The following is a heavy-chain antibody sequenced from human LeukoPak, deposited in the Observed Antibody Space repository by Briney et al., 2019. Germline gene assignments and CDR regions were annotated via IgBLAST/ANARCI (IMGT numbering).Heavy chain of an antibody. Sequence: GGSLRLSCAASGFTFSSYGMHWVRQAPGKGLEWVAVISYDGSNKYYADSVEGRFTISRDNSKNTLYLQMNSLRAEDTAVYYCASEGWLRSFDYWGQGTLVTVSS. CDR1: GFTFSSYG. CDR2: ISYDGSNK. J-gene: IGHJ4*02. V-gene: IGHV3-30*03. D-gene: IGHD5-12*01. CDR3: ASEGWLRSFDY.